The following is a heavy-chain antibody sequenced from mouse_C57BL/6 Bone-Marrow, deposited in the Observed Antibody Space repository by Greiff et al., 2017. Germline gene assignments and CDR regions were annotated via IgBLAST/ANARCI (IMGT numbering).Heavy chain of an antibody. CDR2: ISSGGSYT. CDR3: ARLYYGSSLAWLAY. Sequence: EVHLVESGGDLVKPGGSLKLSCAASGFTFSSYGMSWVRQTPDKRLEWVATISSGGSYTYYPDSVKGRFTIARDNAKNTLYLQMSSLKSEDTAMYYCARLYYGSSLAWLAYWGQGTLVTVSA. V-gene: IGHV5-6*01. J-gene: IGHJ3*01. CDR1: GFTFSSYG. D-gene: IGHD1-1*01.